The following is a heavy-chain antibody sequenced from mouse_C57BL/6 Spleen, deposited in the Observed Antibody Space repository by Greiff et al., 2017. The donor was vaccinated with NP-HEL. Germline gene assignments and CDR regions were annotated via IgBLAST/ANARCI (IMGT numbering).Heavy chain of an antibody. J-gene: IGHJ4*01. CDR3: VREGDDDYDVGSYAMDY. CDR2: IRSKSSNYAT. CDR1: GFTFNTYA. D-gene: IGHD2-4*01. Sequence: GGGLVQPKGSLKLSCAASGFTFNTYAMHWVRQAPGKGLEWVARIRSKSSNYATYYADSVKDRFTISRDDSQSMLYLQMNNLKTEDTAMYYCVREGDDDYDVGSYAMDYWGQGTSVTVSS. V-gene: IGHV10-3*01.